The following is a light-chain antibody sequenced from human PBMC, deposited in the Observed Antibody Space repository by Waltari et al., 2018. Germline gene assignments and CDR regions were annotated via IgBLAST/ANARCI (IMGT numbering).Light chain of an antibody. CDR2: GQD. CDR1: SPGSYS. Sequence: SSELTPDPTVSVALGQTVRITVKGESPGSYSSHWYTQRPGQAPVLPFYGQDNRPSGIPDRFSGSTSGDTATLTITGTQAEDEADYYCLSRDISSTRFFGGGTRLTV. J-gene: IGLJ2*01. CDR3: LSRDISSTRF. V-gene: IGLV3-19*01.